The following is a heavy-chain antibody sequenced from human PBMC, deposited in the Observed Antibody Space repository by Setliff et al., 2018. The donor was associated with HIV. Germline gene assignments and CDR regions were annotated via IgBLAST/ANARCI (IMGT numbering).Heavy chain of an antibody. J-gene: IGHJ4*02. V-gene: IGHV4-38-2*01. CDR2: VYHSGTT. Sequence: PSETLSLTCAVSGYSISTAYYWGWIRQPPGKGLEWIGSVYHSGTTYYNPSLKSRVTMSLDTSKEQFSLRLRSVTAADTAIYYCAREPSPSQWQPLYLDVWGRGILVTVSS. CDR3: AREPSPSQWQPLYLDV. CDR1: GYSISTAYY. D-gene: IGHD6-19*01.